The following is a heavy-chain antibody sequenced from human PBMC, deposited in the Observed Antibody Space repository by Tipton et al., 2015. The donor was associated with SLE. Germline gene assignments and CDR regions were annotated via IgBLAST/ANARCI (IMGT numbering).Heavy chain of an antibody. J-gene: IGHJ2*01. D-gene: IGHD3-10*01. V-gene: IGHV4-4*09. CDR3: ARGFTPRYFEV. CDR2: IYSSGST. CDR1: GDSMISYY. Sequence: GLVKPSETLSLTCIVSGDSMISYYWSWIRQPPGKGPEWIGNIYSSGSTNYNPSLKSRVTISVDTSRNHFSLKLSSVTAADTAVYPCARGFTPRYFEVWGRGTQVTVSS.